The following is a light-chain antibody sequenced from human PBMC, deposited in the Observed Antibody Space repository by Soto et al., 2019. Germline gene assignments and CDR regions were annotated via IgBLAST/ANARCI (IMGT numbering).Light chain of an antibody. CDR2: SNN. J-gene: IGLJ2*01. V-gene: IGLV1-47*02. CDR3: AAWDDGLRGVV. Sequence: QLVLTQPPSASGTPGQRVTISCSGSSSNIGSNYVYWYQQLPGTAPKLLIYSNNQRPSGVPDRFSGSKSGTSASLAISGLRSEDEANYYCAAWDDGLRGVVFGGGTKLTVL. CDR1: SSNIGSNY.